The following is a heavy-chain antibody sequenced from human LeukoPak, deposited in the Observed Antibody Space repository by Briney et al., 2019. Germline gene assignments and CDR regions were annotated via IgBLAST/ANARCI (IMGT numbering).Heavy chain of an antibody. CDR3: ARDTQSFILTGAYMDV. V-gene: IGHV3-21*01. J-gene: IGHJ6*03. Sequence: PGGSLRLSCAASGFTFSSYYMNWVRQAPGKGLEWVSSISSSSGYIYYADSVKGRFTISRDNAKKSLYLQMNSLRAEDTAVYYCARDTQSFILTGAYMDVWGKGTPVTVSS. CDR2: ISSSSGYI. CDR1: GFTFSSYY. D-gene: IGHD3-9*01.